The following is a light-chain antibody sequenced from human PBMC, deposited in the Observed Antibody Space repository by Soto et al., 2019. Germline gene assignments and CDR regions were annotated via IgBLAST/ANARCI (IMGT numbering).Light chain of an antibody. CDR2: SNN. J-gene: IGLJ2*01. Sequence: QPVLTQPPSASGTPGQRVTISCSGSSSNIGSNTVNWYQQLPGTAPKLLIYSNNQRPSGVPDRFSGSKSGTSASLAISGRQSEDEDDYYCAAWDDSLNGVVFGGGTKLTVL. CDR1: SSNIGSNT. V-gene: IGLV1-44*01. CDR3: AAWDDSLNGVV.